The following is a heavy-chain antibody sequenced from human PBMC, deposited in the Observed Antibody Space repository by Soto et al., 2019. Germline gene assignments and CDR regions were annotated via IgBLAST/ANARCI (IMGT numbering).Heavy chain of an antibody. Sequence: GGSLRLSCAASGFTFSSYSMNWVRQAPGKGLEWVSYISSSSSTIYYADSVKGRFTISRDNAKNSLYLQMNSLRDEDTAVYYCARSYGSGSYYNDYGMDVWGQGTTVTVSS. J-gene: IGHJ6*02. CDR3: ARSYGSGSYYNDYGMDV. CDR1: GFTFSSYS. CDR2: ISSSSSTI. V-gene: IGHV3-48*02. D-gene: IGHD3-10*01.